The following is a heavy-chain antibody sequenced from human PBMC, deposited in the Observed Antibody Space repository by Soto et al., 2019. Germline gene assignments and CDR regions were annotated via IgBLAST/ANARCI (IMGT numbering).Heavy chain of an antibody. Sequence: QVQLVQSGAEVKKPGASVKVSCKASGYTFTSYYMHWVRQAPGQGLEWLGIINPSGGSTSYAQKFKGRVTMTRDTSTSTVYMELSSLRSEDTAVYYCARDTPQYCSGGSCYSQYGMDVWGQGTTVTVSS. CDR2: INPSGGST. D-gene: IGHD2-15*01. CDR1: GYTFTSYY. J-gene: IGHJ6*02. V-gene: IGHV1-46*01. CDR3: ARDTPQYCSGGSCYSQYGMDV.